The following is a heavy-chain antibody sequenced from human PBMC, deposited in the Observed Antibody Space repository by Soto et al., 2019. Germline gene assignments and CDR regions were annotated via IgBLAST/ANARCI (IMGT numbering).Heavy chain of an antibody. CDR1: GFTFSDHY. J-gene: IGHJ4*02. V-gene: IGHV3-11*06. D-gene: IGHD1-1*01. CDR2: SSNSGSFT. Sequence: LRLSCAASGFTFSDHYMSWIRQAPGKGLEWVGYSSNSGSFTRYADSVKGRFSISRDNAKNSLYLQINSLRGDDTAIYYCVRSGDNYNLLDYWGQGTPVTVSS. CDR3: VRSGDNYNLLDY.